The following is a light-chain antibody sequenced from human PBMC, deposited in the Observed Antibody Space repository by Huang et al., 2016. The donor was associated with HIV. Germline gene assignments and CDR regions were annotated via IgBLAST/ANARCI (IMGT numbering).Light chain of an antibody. CDR2: ETY. CDR3: QQRNTWPPT. V-gene: IGKV3-11*01. Sequence: EIVLTQSPVTLSRSPGQRATLTCRASQSVDTYLAWYQQKSGQAPRLLIYETYDRATGIPARFSGSGSGTDFTLTISGLEPDDFVVYFCQQRNTWPPTFGGGT. CDR1: QSVDTY. J-gene: IGKJ4*01.